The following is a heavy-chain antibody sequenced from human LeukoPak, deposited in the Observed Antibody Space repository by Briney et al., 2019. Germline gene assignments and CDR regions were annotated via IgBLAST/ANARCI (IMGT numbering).Heavy chain of an antibody. CDR1: GYTFYGYY. CDR2: IYPNSGGT. D-gene: IGHD2-15*01. V-gene: IGHV1-2*02. Sequence: ASVNVSCKASGYTFYGYYMHWVRQAPGQGLEWMGWIYPNSGGTNYAQKFQGRVTMTRDTSISTAYMELSRLRSDDTAVYYCARDQPYCSGGSCYPSWFDPWGQGTLVTVSS. CDR3: ARDQPYCSGGSCYPSWFDP. J-gene: IGHJ5*02.